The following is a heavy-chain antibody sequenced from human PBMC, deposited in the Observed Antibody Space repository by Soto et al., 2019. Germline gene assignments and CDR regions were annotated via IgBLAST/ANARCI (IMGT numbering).Heavy chain of an antibody. CDR3: ARGLVIRPYYYHGMDV. D-gene: IGHD3-9*01. CDR2: ISSIGST. J-gene: IGHJ6*02. Sequence: PSETLSLTCTVSGGSISSGDYFWSWNRQSPGKGLEWIGYISSIGSTYYNPSLKSRVSVSRDTSKNQFSLKLSSVTTTDTAVYYCARGLVIRPYYYHGMDVWGQGTTVT. CDR1: GGSISSGDYF. V-gene: IGHV4-30-4*01.